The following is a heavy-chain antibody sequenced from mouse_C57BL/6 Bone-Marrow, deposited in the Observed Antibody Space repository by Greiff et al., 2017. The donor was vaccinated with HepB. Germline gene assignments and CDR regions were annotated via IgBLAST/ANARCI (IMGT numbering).Heavy chain of an antibody. CDR1: GFTFSSYA. CDR2: ISDGGSYT. Sequence: EVQLVESGGGLVKPGGSLKLSCAASGFTFSSYAMSWVRQTPEKRLEWVATISDGGSYTYYPDNVKGRFTISRDNAKNNLYLQMSHLKSEDTAMYYCAREMSYYYAMDYWGQGTSVTVSS. V-gene: IGHV5-4*01. J-gene: IGHJ4*01. CDR3: AREMSYYYAMDY.